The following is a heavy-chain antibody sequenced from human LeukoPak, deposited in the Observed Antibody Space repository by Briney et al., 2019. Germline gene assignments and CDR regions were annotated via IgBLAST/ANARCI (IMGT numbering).Heavy chain of an antibody. V-gene: IGHV1-24*01. CDR2: FDPEDGET. J-gene: IGHJ4*02. CDR3: ARGSRSLLWFGESEYYFDY. D-gene: IGHD3-10*01. CDR1: GYTLTELS. Sequence: GASVKVSCKVSGYTLTELSMHWVRQAPGKGLEWMGGFDPEDGETIYAQKFQGRVTMTEDTSTDTAYMELSSLRSEDTAVYYCARGSRSLLWFGESEYYFDYWGQGTLVTVSS.